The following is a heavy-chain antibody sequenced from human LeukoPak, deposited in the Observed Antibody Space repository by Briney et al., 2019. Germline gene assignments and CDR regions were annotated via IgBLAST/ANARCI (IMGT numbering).Heavy chain of an antibody. D-gene: IGHD2-15*01. V-gene: IGHV5-51*01. J-gene: IGHJ3*02. Sequence: GESLKISCKGSGYSFNTYWIAWVRQMPGKGLEWMGIIFPSDSDTRYSPSFQGQVTISADKSISTAYLQWSSLKASDTAMYYCARRGVGYCSGGSCYAFDIWGQGTMVTVSS. CDR3: ARRGVGYCSGGSCYAFDI. CDR2: IFPSDSDT. CDR1: GYSFNTYW.